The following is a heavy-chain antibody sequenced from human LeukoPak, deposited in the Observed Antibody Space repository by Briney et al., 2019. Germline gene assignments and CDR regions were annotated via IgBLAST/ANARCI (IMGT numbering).Heavy chain of an antibody. CDR2: ISASGVMT. CDR1: GFTFTNYA. D-gene: IGHD1-26*01. Sequence: GGSLRLSCAASGFTFTNYAMTWVRQAPGKGLEWVSRISASGVMTYYADSVKGRFTFSRDTSKNSLYLQMSSLTAADTAVYHCAKDRSIGTYYTFDHWGQGTLVTVSS. V-gene: IGHV3-23*01. CDR3: AKDRSIGTYYTFDH. J-gene: IGHJ4*02.